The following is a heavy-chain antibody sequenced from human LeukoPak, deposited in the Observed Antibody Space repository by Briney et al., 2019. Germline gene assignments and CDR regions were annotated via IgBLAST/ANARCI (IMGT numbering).Heavy chain of an antibody. CDR3: ARDFDY. V-gene: IGHV3-30*03. J-gene: IGHJ4*02. CDR2: ISYDGSNK. Sequence: GGSLRLSCAASGFTFSSYGMHWVRQAPGKGLEWVAVISYDGSNKYYADSVKGRFTISRDNSKNTLYLQMSSLRAEDTAVYYCARDFDYWGQGTLVTVPS. CDR1: GFTFSSYG.